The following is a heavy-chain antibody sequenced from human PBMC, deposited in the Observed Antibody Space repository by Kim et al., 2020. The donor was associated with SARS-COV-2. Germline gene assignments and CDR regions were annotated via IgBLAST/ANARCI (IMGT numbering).Heavy chain of an antibody. V-gene: IGHV3-53*01. J-gene: IGHJ4*02. CDR3: ARVLILYYYDSSGYYDY. Sequence: GGSLRLSCAASGFTVSSNYMSWVRQAPGQGLEWVSVIYSGGSTYYADSVKGRFTISRDNSKNTLYLQMNSLRAEDTAVYYCARVLILYYYDSSGYYDYWGQGTLVTVSS. CDR1: GFTVSSNY. D-gene: IGHD3-22*01. CDR2: IYSGGST.